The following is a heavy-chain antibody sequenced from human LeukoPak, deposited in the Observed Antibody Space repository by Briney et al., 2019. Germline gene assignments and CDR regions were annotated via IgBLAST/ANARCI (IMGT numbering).Heavy chain of an antibody. Sequence: GSLRLSCAASGFIFSDYSFNWVRQAPGKGLEWVSYIRGGDSISYAESVKGRFTISRDNAKNSLSLQMNSLRAEDTAIYYCARDKDWSFGYWGQGTLVTVSS. J-gene: IGHJ4*02. CDR2: IRGGDSI. CDR1: GFIFSDYS. D-gene: IGHD3/OR15-3a*01. V-gene: IGHV3-48*01. CDR3: ARDKDWSFGY.